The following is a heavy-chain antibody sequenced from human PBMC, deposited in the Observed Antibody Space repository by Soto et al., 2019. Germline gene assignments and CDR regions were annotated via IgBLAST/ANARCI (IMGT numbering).Heavy chain of an antibody. CDR3: ARDFRNLFAPIVVVAGNAFDI. CDR2: ISSSSSTI. Sequence: GGSLRLSCAASGFTFSSYSMNWVRQAPGKGLEWVSYISSSSSTIYYADSVKGRFTISRDNAKNSLYLQMNSLRAEDTAVYYCARDFRNLFAPIVVVAGNAFDIWGQGTMVTVSS. D-gene: IGHD2-15*01. J-gene: IGHJ3*02. V-gene: IGHV3-48*01. CDR1: GFTFSSYS.